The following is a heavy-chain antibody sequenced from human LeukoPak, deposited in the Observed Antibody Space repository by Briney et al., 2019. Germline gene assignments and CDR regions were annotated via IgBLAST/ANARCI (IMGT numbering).Heavy chain of an antibody. Sequence: SETLSLTCAVSGGSISRYLWSWIRQPAGKGLEWLGRIHTSGTTTYSPSFQSRVTMSIDTSKNQFSLKLSSVTAADTAVFYCAILRCSGGSCYLDYWGQGTLVTVSS. J-gene: IGHJ4*02. V-gene: IGHV4-4*07. CDR1: GGSISRYL. CDR2: IHTSGTT. D-gene: IGHD2-15*01. CDR3: AILRCSGGSCYLDY.